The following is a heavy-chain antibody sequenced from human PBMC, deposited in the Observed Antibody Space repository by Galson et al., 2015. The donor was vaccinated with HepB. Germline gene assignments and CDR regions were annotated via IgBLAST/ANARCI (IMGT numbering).Heavy chain of an antibody. CDR2: IKPTPNGGAT. J-gene: IGHJ4*02. CDR1: GFTASDAW. D-gene: IGHD1-26*01. V-gene: IGHV3-15*01. CDR3: PAGSQWEQLGS. Sequence: SLRLSCAASGFTASDAWMNWIRQAPGKGLEWVGRIKPTPNGGATDYAAPVKGRFTVSRDDSKNTLYLEMNSLKTEDTAFYFCPAGSQWEQLGSWGQGTLVTVSS.